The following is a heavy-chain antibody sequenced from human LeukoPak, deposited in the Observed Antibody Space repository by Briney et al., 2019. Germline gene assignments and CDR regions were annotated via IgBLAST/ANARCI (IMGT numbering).Heavy chain of an antibody. J-gene: IGHJ4*02. Sequence: PSQTLSLTCTVSGGSISSGSYYWSWIRQPAGKGLEWIGRIYTSGSTNYNPSLKSRVTISVDTSKNQFSLKLSSVTAADTAVYYCARGARSRLDYWGQGTLVTVSS. D-gene: IGHD3-16*01. CDR2: IYTSGST. V-gene: IGHV4-61*02. CDR1: GGSISSGSYY. CDR3: ARGARSRLDY.